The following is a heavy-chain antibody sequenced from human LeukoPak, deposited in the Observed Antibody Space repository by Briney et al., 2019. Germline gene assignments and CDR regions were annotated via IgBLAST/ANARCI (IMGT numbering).Heavy chain of an antibody. V-gene: IGHV3-23*01. J-gene: IGHJ4*02. CDR3: AKSGIPRSYYFDY. CDR1: GFTFSSYA. D-gene: IGHD2-21*01. CDR2: ISGSGGST. Sequence: PGGSLRLSCAASGFTFSSYAMSWVRQAPGRGLEWVSAISGSGGSTYYADSVKGRFTISRDNSKNTLYLQMNSLRAEDTAVYYCAKSGIPRSYYFDYWGQGTLVTVSS.